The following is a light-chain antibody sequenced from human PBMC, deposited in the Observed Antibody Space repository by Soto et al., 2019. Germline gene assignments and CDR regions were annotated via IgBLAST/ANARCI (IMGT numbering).Light chain of an antibody. CDR3: CSGADKYTYV. J-gene: IGLJ1*01. Sequence: QSALTQPRSVSGSPGQSVTISCTGTSSDVDGYNYVSWYQQHAGKAPKLMIYDVTKRPSGVPDRFSGSKSGNTATLTISGLQAEDEADYYCCSGADKYTYVFGTGTKVTV. V-gene: IGLV2-11*01. CDR2: DVT. CDR1: SSDVDGYNY.